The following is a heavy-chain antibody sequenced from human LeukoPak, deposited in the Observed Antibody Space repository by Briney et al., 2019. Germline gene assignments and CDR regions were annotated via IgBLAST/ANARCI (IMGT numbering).Heavy chain of an antibody. Sequence: GGSLRLSCAASGFTFTNAWMNWVRQAPGKGLEWVSFISSSGTYMYYADSVKGRFTISRDNAKNSLSLQMNSLRAEDTAVYYCARILDSAWGELGYWGQGTLVTVSS. CDR2: ISSSGTYM. CDR1: GFTFTNAW. J-gene: IGHJ4*02. D-gene: IGHD6-19*01. V-gene: IGHV3-21*01. CDR3: ARILDSAWGELGY.